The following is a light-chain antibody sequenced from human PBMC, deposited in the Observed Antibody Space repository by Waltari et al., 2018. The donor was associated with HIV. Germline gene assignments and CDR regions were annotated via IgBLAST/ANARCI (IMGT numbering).Light chain of an antibody. CDR3: QQSHTTPFT. CDR1: QNIKSD. V-gene: IGKV1-39*01. CDR2: SAS. Sequence: DIQMTQSPSSLSASPGDTINITCRTSQNIKSDLNWYQQKPGTIPKLLVYSASGVQSGVPPRISGSGSATDFTLTIDSLQPDDSASYFCQQSHTTPFTCGGGT. J-gene: IGKJ4*01.